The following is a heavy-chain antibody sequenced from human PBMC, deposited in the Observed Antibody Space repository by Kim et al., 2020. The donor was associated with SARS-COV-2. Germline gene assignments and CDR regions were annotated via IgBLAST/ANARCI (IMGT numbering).Heavy chain of an antibody. CDR1: GFTFFRSW. Sequence: GGSLRLSCAASGFTFFRSWMTWVRQVPGKGLEWGGSINQDGSVSQYVDSLKGRFTISRDNAQNLLSLQMDNLRAGDTAVYYCARDPYEEHGSAGYGAFDPWGQGTLVSVSS. D-gene: IGHD3-10*01. CDR3: ARDPYEEHGSAGYGAFDP. CDR2: INQDGSVS. J-gene: IGHJ5*02. V-gene: IGHV3-7*01.